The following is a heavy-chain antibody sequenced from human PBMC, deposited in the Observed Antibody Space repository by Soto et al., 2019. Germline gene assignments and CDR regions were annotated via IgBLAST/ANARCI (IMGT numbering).Heavy chain of an antibody. J-gene: IGHJ6*02. Sequence: QVQLVESGGGVVQPERSQRLSCTASKFTFASYVMHWVRQAPGEGLEWVALISFDGTNKYYADSVKGRFTISRDNSNNTMDLQMNSLRPEDTAVYYCAREMIPMIMGGMSAMDVWGQGTTVTVS. CDR3: AREMIPMIMGGMSAMDV. CDR2: ISFDGTNK. D-gene: IGHD3-22*01. V-gene: IGHV3-30*04. CDR1: KFTFASYV.